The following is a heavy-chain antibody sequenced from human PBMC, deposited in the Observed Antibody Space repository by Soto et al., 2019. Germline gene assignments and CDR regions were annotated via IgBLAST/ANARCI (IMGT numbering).Heavy chain of an antibody. CDR2: ISSSGSTI. D-gene: IGHD6-13*01. CDR3: ARESPLAAAGTPPDY. V-gene: IGHV3-48*03. CDR1: GFTFSSYE. Sequence: GGSLRLSCAASGFTFSSYEMNWVRQAPGKGLEWVSYISSSGSTIYYADSVKGRFTISRDNAKNSLYLQMNSLRAEDTAVYYCARESPLAAAGTPPDYWGQGTLVTVSS. J-gene: IGHJ4*02.